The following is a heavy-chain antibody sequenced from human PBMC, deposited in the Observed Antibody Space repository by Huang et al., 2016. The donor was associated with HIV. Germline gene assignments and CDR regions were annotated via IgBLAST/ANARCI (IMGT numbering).Heavy chain of an antibody. J-gene: IGHJ3*02. D-gene: IGHD1-26*01. CDR1: GFSLTTSGMC. V-gene: IGHV2-70*15. CDR2: IDWNDNT. CDR3: ARIHSAGYPCSDAFDI. Sequence: QVTLTESGPALVKPTQTLTLTCTFSGFSLTTSGMCVGWVRQPPGKALEWLARIDWNDNTYYSTSLRTRLTISKDTSKNQVVFKMANMDIVDTATYYCARIHSAGYPCSDAFDIWGQGTVVTVSS.